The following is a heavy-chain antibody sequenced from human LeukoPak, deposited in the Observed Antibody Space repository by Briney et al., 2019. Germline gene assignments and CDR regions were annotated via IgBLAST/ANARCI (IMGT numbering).Heavy chain of an antibody. V-gene: IGHV1-69*04. CDR2: IIPIFGIA. Sequence: GASVKVSCKASGGTFSSYAISWVRQAPGQGLEWMGRIIPIFGIANYAQKFQGRVTITADKSTSTACMELSSLRSEDTAVYYCARALGGYSGYDSESFDYWGQGTLVTVSS. D-gene: IGHD5-12*01. CDR3: ARALGGYSGYDSESFDY. J-gene: IGHJ4*02. CDR1: GGTFSSYA.